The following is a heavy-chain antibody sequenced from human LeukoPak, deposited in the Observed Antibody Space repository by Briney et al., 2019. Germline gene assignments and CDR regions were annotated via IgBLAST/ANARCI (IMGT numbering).Heavy chain of an antibody. CDR1: RLKISDYS. Sequence: GGSLRLSCAASRLKISDYSMSWIRQSPGKGLEWVSSINNGGGVIQYANSVKGRFTISRDNAKNSLYLQMNSLRAEDTAVYYCVRDGGAAGNMDYWGQGTLLTVSS. D-gene: IGHD6-13*01. CDR2: INNGGGVI. J-gene: IGHJ4*02. V-gene: IGHV3-11*04. CDR3: VRDGGAAGNMDY.